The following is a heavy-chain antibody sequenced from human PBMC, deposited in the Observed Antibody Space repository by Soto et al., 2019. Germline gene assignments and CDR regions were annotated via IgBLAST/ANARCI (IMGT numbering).Heavy chain of an antibody. CDR2: ISAYNGNT. J-gene: IGHJ6*02. CDR3: ARVDSSSFYYYYYGMDV. Sequence: QVQLVQSGAEVKKPGASVKVSCKASGYTFTSYGISWVRQAPGHGLAWMGWISAYNGNTNYAQKLQGRVTMTTDTSTNTAYMELRSLRSDDTAVYYCARVDSSSFYYYYYGMDVWGQGTTVTVSS. CDR1: GYTFTSYG. D-gene: IGHD6-6*01. V-gene: IGHV1-18*04.